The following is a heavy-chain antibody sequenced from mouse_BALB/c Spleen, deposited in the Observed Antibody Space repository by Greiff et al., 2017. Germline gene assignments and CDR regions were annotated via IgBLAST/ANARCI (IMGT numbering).Heavy chain of an antibody. CDR2: IRSKSNNYAT. J-gene: IGHJ4*01. V-gene: IGHV10-1*02. Sequence: EVMLVESGGGLVQPKGSLKLSCAASGFTFNTYAMNWVRQAPGKGLEWVARIRSKSNNYATYYADSVKDRFTISRDDSQSMLYLQMNNLKTEDTAMYYCVRHRNYGNGYYAMDYWGQGTSVTVSS. CDR3: VRHRNYGNGYYAMDY. D-gene: IGHD2-1*01. CDR1: GFTFNTYA.